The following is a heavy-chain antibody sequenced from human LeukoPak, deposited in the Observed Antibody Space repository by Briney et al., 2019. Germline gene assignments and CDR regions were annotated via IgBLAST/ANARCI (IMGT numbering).Heavy chain of an antibody. D-gene: IGHD2-15*01. J-gene: IGHJ5*02. CDR3: ARDRLRLGYERTNLFDP. CDR2: INPNNGGT. CDR1: GYTFTSYG. Sequence: AASVKVSCKASGYTFTSYGISWVRQAPGQGLEWMGWINPNNGGTNYGQKFQGRVTMTRDTSISTAYMELSRLRSDDTAVYYCARDRLRLGYERTNLFDPWGQGTLVTVSS. V-gene: IGHV1-2*02.